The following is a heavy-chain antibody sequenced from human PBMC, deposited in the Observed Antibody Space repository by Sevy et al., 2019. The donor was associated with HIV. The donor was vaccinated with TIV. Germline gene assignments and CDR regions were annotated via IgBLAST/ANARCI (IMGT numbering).Heavy chain of an antibody. J-gene: IGHJ6*03. CDR1: GFTFSSYW. D-gene: IGHD1-26*01. CDR3: ANRSGSFYYYMDV. CDR2: INSDGSST. V-gene: IGHV3-74*01. Sequence: GGSLRLSCAASGFTFSSYWMHWVRQAPGKGLVWVSRINSDGSSTSYADSVKGRFTISRDNAKNTLYLQMNSLRAEDTAVYYCANRSGSFYYYMDVWGKGTTVTVS.